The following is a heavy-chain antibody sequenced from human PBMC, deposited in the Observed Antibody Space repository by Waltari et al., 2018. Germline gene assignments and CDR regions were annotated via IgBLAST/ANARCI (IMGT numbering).Heavy chain of an antibody. D-gene: IGHD5-18*01. CDR2: IIPILGIA. V-gene: IGHV1-69*04. J-gene: IGHJ5*02. Sequence: QVQLVQSGAEVKKPGSSVKVSCKASGGTFSSYAISWVRQAPGQGLEWMGRIIPILGIANYAQKVQGRVTITADKSTSTAYMELSSLRSEDTAVYYCARGYGYGSWFDPWGQGTLVTVSS. CDR1: GGTFSSYA. CDR3: ARGYGYGSWFDP.